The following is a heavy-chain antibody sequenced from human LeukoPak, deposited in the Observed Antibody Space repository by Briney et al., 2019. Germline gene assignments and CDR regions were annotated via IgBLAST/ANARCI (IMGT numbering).Heavy chain of an antibody. CDR3: ARDGYGYGFFDY. J-gene: IGHJ4*02. CDR1: GFTFSSFE. Sequence: GGSLRLSCAASGFTFSSFEMNWVRQAPGKGLEWVSHIRSSGSTRYYADSVKGRFTISRDNAKNSLYLQMNSLRAEDTGVYYCARDGYGYGFFDYWGQGSLVTVSS. CDR2: IRSSGSTR. D-gene: IGHD3-10*01. V-gene: IGHV3-48*03.